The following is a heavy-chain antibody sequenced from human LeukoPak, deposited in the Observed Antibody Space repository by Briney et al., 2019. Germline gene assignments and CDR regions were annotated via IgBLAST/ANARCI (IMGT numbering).Heavy chain of an antibody. J-gene: IGHJ4*02. CDR1: GYTFTGYY. CDR3: ARMKRITIFGVVIMDPLVDY. D-gene: IGHD3-3*01. V-gene: IGHV1-2*02. CDR2: INPNSGGT. Sequence: GASVKVSCKASGYTFTGYYMHWVRQAPGQGLEWMGWINPNSGGTNYAQKFQGRVTMTRDTSISTAYMELSRLRSDDTAVYYCARMKRITIFGVVIMDPLVDYWGQGTLVTVSS.